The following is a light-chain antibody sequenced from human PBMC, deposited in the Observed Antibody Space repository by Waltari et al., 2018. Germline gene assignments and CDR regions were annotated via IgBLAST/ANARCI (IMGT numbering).Light chain of an antibody. Sequence: QSALTQPASVSGSPGQSITISCTGTTDDVGTYKFVSWYQQHPGKAPKLIIYEVDQRHSGIANRFSGFKFGNTAALTISGLQIEDEAYYYCCSFVTGDTWVFGGGTKVAVL. CDR2: EVD. J-gene: IGLJ3*02. V-gene: IGLV2-23*02. CDR1: TDDVGTYKF. CDR3: CSFVTGDTWV.